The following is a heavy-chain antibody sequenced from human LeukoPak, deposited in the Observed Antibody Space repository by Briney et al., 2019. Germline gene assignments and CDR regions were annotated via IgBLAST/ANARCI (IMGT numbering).Heavy chain of an antibody. CDR2: IYSGGST. CDR1: SGSMSSSSHY. D-gene: IGHD3-22*01. V-gene: IGHV4-39*07. CDR3: ATYYDSSGFLFDY. J-gene: IGHJ4*02. Sequence: SETLSLTCTVSSGSMSSSSHYWGWIRQPPGKGLEWIGNIYSGGSTYYNPSLKSRVTLSVDTSKNQFSLKLSSVTAADTAVYYCATYYDSSGFLFDYWGQGTLVTVSS.